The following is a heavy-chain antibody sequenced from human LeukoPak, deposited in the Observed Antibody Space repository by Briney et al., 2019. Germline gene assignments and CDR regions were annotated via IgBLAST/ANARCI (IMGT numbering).Heavy chain of an antibody. J-gene: IGHJ4*02. Sequence: PGGSLRLSCAASGFTVSSKDMSWVRQAPGKGLEWVSLIYSGGRTNYADSVKGRFTISRDNAKNSLYLQMNSLRAEDTAVYYCARGHSGSYLLFDYWGQGTLVTVSS. CDR2: IYSGGRT. D-gene: IGHD1-26*01. CDR3: ARGHSGSYLLFDY. CDR1: GFTVSSKD. V-gene: IGHV3-53*01.